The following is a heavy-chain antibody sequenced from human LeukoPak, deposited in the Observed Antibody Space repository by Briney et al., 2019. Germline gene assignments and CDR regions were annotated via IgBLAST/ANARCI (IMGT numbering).Heavy chain of an antibody. D-gene: IGHD5-24*01. CDR2: IWYDGSNK. V-gene: IGHV3-33*01. CDR3: AREDDPYYFDY. Sequence: GGSLRLSCAASGFTFSSYGMHWVRQAPGKGLEWVAVIWYDGSNKYYADSVKGRFTISRDNSKNTLYLQMNSLRAEDTAVYYCAREDDPYYFDYWGQGTLVTVSS. CDR1: GFTFSSYG. J-gene: IGHJ4*02.